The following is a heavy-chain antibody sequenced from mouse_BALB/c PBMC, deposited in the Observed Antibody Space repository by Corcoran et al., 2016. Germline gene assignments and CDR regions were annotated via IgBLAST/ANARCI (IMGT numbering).Heavy chain of an antibody. CDR1: GYSFTGST. Sequence: EVQLQQSGPELVKPGASMKISCKASGYSFTGSTMNWVEKSHGKNLEWIGLINPYNGGTSYNQKFKGKATLTVDKSSTTAYMELLSLTSEDSAVYYCARSNYGTYGDYYAMDYWGQGTSVTVSS. D-gene: IGHD2-1*01. V-gene: IGHV1-18*01. CDR2: INPYNGGT. CDR3: ARSNYGTYGDYYAMDY. J-gene: IGHJ4*01.